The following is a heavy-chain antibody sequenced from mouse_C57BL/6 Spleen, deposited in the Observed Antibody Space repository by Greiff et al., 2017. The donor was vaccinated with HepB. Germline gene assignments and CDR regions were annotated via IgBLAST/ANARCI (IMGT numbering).Heavy chain of an antibody. CDR2: IYPGSGST. D-gene: IGHD1-1*01. J-gene: IGHJ3*01. Sequence: QVQLQQPGAELVKPGASVKMSCKASGYTFTSYWINWVKQRPGQGLEWIGDIYPGSGSTNYNEKFKSKATLTVDTSSSTAYMQLSNLTSEDSAVYDCDRRDYYRWCQGTPVSVSA. CDR1: GYTFTSYW. CDR3: DRRDYYR. V-gene: IGHV1-55*01.